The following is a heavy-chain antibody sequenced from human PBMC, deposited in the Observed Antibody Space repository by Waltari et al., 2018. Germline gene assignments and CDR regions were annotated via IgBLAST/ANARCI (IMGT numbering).Heavy chain of an antibody. V-gene: IGHV5-51*01. D-gene: IGHD3-10*01. CDR3: VVGSSFDY. CDR2: IYPGDSDT. CDR1: GYSFTTTW. Sequence: EVQVVQSGAEVKKPGESLKISCEGSGYSFTTTWIGWGRQMPGKGLEWMGIIYPGDSDTRYSPSFQGKVTISADKSINTAYLQWSTLKASDTAMYYCVVGSSFDYWGQGTLVTVSS. J-gene: IGHJ4*02.